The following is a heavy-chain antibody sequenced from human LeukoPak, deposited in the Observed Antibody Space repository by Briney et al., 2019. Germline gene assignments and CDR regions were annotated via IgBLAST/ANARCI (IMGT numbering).Heavy chain of an antibody. CDR1: GYTFTSYW. J-gene: IGHJ4*02. Sequence: GESLKISCKGSGYTFTSYWIGWVRQMPGKGLEWMGIIYPGDSDTRYSPSFQGQVTISADKSISTAYLQWSSLKASDTAMYYCARHVSYYDSSGYADYWGQGTLVTVSS. CDR2: IYPGDSDT. CDR3: ARHVSYYDSSGYADY. D-gene: IGHD3-22*01. V-gene: IGHV5-51*01.